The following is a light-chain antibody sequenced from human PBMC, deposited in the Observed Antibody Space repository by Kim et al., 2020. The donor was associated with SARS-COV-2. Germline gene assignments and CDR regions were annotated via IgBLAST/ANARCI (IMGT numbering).Light chain of an antibody. CDR3: SSYTSSSTPFV. CDR2: GNS. Sequence: HRVTISGTGSSPNIGAGYDVHWYQQLPGTAPKLLIYGNSNRPSGVPDRFSGSKSGTSASLAITGLQAEDEADYYCSSYTSSSTPFVFGTGTKVTVL. V-gene: IGLV1-40*01. J-gene: IGLJ1*01. CDR1: SPNIGAGYD.